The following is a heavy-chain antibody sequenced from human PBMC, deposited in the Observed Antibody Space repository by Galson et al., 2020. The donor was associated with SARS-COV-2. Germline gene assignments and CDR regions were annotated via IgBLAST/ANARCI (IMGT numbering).Heavy chain of an antibody. J-gene: IGHJ4*02. Sequence: GESLKISCTASGFTFGDYAMSWFRQAPGKGLEWVGFIRSKAYGGTTEYAASVKGRFTISRDDSKSIAYLQMNSLKTEDTAVYYCTRLTTMVRGVQFDYWGQGYLVTVAS. D-gene: IGHD3-10*01. CDR1: GFTFGDYA. CDR2: IRSKAYGGTT. V-gene: IGHV3-49*03. CDR3: TRLTTMVRGVQFDY.